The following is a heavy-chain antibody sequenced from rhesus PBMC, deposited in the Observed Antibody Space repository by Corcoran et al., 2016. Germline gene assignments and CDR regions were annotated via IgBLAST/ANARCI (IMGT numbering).Heavy chain of an antibody. V-gene: IGHV1-111*02. J-gene: IGHJ4*01. Sequence: EVQLVQSGAEVKKPGASVKISCKASGYTFTDYYLHWVRQAPGKGLEWMGRVTPEDGEAITAQKFQKRVTITADTSTDTAYMELSSLRSEDTAVYYCATSTTVIPFDYWGQGVLVTVSS. CDR2: VTPEDGEA. CDR1: GYTFTDYY. CDR3: ATSTTVIPFDY. D-gene: IGHD4-35*01.